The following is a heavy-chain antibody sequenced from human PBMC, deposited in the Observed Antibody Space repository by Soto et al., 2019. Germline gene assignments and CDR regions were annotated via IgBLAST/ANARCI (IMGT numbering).Heavy chain of an antibody. J-gene: IGHJ4*02. CDR1: GGSISSSSYY. Sequence: PSETLSLTCTVSGGSISSSSYYWGWIRQPPGKGLEWIGSIYYSGSTYYNPSLKSRVTISVDTSKNQFSLKLSSVTAADTAVYYCARQKAPTYYYDSSGYYYDYWGQGTLVTVS. V-gene: IGHV4-39*01. CDR2: IYYSGST. D-gene: IGHD3-22*01. CDR3: ARQKAPTYYYDSSGYYYDY.